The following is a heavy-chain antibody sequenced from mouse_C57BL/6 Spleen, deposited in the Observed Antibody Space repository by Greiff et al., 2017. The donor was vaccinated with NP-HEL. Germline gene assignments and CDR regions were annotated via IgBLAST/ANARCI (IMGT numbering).Heavy chain of an antibody. CDR3: ERLGGYDEFAY. D-gene: IGHD2-2*01. V-gene: IGHV1-80*01. CDR2: IYPGDGDT. CDR1: GYAFSSYW. J-gene: IGHJ3*01. Sequence: VQLQQSGAELVKPGASVKISCKASGYAFSSYWMNWVKQRPGKGLEWIGQIYPGDGDTNYNGKFKGKATLTADKSANTAYMQLSSLTSEDSAVYFCERLGGYDEFAYWGQGTLVTVSA.